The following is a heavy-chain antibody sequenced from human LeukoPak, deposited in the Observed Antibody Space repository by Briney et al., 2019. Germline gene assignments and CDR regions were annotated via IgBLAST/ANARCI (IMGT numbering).Heavy chain of an antibody. CDR1: GYTFTGYY. CDR3: ARDWELRYSQGGFDN. V-gene: IGHV1-2*02. J-gene: IGHJ4*02. CDR2: IDPRTGDT. Sequence: ASVKVSCKASGYTFTGYYMHWVRQAPGQGLEWMGWIDPRTGDTNYAQQFQGRLTMTRDTSISTAYMELSRLTSDDTAVYFCARDWELRYSQGGFDNWGQGSLVTVSS. D-gene: IGHD3-9*01.